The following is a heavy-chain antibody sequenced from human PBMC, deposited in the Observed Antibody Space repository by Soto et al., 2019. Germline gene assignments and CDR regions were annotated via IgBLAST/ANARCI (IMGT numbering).Heavy chain of an antibody. CDR1: GYTFTGYY. Sequence: GESLKISCKASGYTFTGYYMHWVRQAPEQGLEWMGWINPNSGGTNYAQKFQGRVTMTRDTSISTAYMELSRLRSDDTAVYYCARETRRELLDYWGQGTLVTVSS. CDR3: ARETRRELLDY. V-gene: IGHV1-2*02. J-gene: IGHJ4*02. D-gene: IGHD1-26*01. CDR2: INPNSGGT.